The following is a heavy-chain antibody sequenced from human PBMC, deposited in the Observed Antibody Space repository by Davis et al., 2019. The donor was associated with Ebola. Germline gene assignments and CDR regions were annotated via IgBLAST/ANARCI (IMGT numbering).Heavy chain of an antibody. V-gene: IGHV4-61*01. CDR1: GGSVSSGSYY. CDR2: IYYSGST. CDR3: ARAAKLRFLEWLVSPFDY. J-gene: IGHJ4*02. Sequence: PSETLSLTCTVSGGSVSSGSYYWSWIRQPPGKGLEWIGYIYYSGSTNYNPSLKSRVTISVDTSKNQFSLKLSSVTAADTAVYYCARAAKLRFLEWLVSPFDYWGQGTLVTVSS. D-gene: IGHD3-3*01.